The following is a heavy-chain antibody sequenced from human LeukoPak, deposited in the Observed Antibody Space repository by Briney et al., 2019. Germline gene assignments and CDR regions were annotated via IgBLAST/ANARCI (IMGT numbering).Heavy chain of an antibody. CDR3: ARHDSISLTSYFDY. Sequence: KSSETLSLTCTVSGGCISSYYWSWIRQPPGKGLEFIGYIYYSGSSNYNPSLKSRVTISVDPSKNQFSLRLSSVTAADTAVYYCARHDSISLTSYFDYWGQGTLVTVSS. CDR1: GGCISSYY. V-gene: IGHV4-59*08. D-gene: IGHD1-14*01. J-gene: IGHJ4*02. CDR2: IYYSGSS.